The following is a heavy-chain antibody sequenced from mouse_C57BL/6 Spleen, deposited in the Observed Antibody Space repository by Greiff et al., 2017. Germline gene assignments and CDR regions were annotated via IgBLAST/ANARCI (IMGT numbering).Heavy chain of an antibody. CDR3: ARGSGEGMDD. V-gene: IGHV1-76*01. Sequence: QVQLQQSGAELVRPGASVKLSCKASGYTFTDYYINWVKQRPGQGLEWIARIYPGSGNTYYNEKFKGKATLTAEKSSSTAYMQLSSLTSEDSAVYFCARGSGEGMDDWGQGTSVTVSS. CDR1: GYTFTDYY. J-gene: IGHJ4*01. CDR2: IYPGSGNT.